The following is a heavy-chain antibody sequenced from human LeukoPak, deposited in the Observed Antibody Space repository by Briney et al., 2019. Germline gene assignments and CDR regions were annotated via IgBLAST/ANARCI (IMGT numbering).Heavy chain of an antibody. J-gene: IGHJ2*01. CDR2: LSGSGDNT. D-gene: IGHD3-10*01. CDR1: GFSFSNYA. Sequence: PGGSLRLSCAASGFSFSNYAMSWVRQAPARGPEWVSALSGSGDNTYYADSVKGRFTISRDNSKNTLYLQMNSLRAEDTALYYCARPASRGVGRYFDLWGRGSLVTVSS. V-gene: IGHV3-23*01. CDR3: ARPASRGVGRYFDL.